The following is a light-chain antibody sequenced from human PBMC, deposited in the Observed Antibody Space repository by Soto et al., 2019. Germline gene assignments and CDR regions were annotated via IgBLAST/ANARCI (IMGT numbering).Light chain of an antibody. V-gene: IGLV4-60*02. CDR3: ETWDSNTRI. CDR2: LEGSGSY. CDR1: SGHSGYI. J-gene: IGLJ1*01. Sequence: QPLLTQSSSASASLGSSVKLTCTLSSGHSGYIIAWHQQQPGKAPRYLMKLEGSGSYNKGSGVPDRFSGSSSGADRYLTISNLQFEDEADYYCETWDSNTRIFGTGTKLTVL.